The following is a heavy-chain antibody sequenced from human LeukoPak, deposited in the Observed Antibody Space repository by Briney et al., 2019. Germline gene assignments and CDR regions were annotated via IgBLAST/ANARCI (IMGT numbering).Heavy chain of an antibody. Sequence: GGSLRLSCAASGLTFSSYAMSWVRQAPGKGLEWVSGISGSGGNTYYADSVKGRFAISRDNSKNTLYLQMNSLRAEDTAIYYCAKMTGDCSTTACSSFDSWGQGTLVTVSS. CDR1: GLTFSSYA. J-gene: IGHJ4*02. V-gene: IGHV3-23*01. CDR2: ISGSGGNT. CDR3: AKMTGDCSTTACSSFDS. D-gene: IGHD2-2*01.